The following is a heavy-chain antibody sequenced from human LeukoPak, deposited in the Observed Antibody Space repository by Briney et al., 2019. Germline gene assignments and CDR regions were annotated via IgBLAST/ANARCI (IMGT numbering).Heavy chain of an antibody. CDR3: AATVAADTGYYGLDV. J-gene: IGHJ6*02. D-gene: IGHD6-13*01. CDR2: IVVSSENT. Sequence: SVKVSCKASGFTFTSSAMQWVRQARGQRLEWIGWIVVSSENTNYAQKFQERVTITRDMSTSTAYTELSGLRSEDTAVYYCAATVAADTGYYGLDVWGQGTTVTVSS. V-gene: IGHV1-58*02. CDR1: GFTFTSSA.